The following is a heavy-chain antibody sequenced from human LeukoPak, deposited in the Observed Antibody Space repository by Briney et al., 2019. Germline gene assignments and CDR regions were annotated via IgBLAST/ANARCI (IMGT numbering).Heavy chain of an antibody. CDR1: GFTSSRYW. CDR2: IKYDGSEQ. Sequence: GGSLRLSCAAYGFTSSRYWMSWVRQAPGKGLEWVANIKYDGSEQIYADSVKGRFTISRDNGKNSLYLQMNSLRADDTAVYYCVRELCGDGSCGAFWDIWGQGTLVIVSS. D-gene: IGHD2-2*01. J-gene: IGHJ4*02. V-gene: IGHV3-7*01. CDR3: VRELCGDGSCGAFWDI.